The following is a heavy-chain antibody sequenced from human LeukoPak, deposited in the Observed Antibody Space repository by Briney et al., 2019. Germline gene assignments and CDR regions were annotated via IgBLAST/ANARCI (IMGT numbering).Heavy chain of an antibody. Sequence: SLSLSCTASRFTFGDYAMGWVCQAPGRGVERGGFIRIKAYGGTTEYAASVNGRFTISRDDSKSIAYLQMNSLKTEDTAVYYCTSRAERDIVVVPAAWGQGTLITVSS. CDR3: TSRAERDIVVVPAA. D-gene: IGHD2-2*01. J-gene: IGHJ5*02. CDR2: IRIKAYGGTT. CDR1: RFTFGDYA. V-gene: IGHV3-49*04.